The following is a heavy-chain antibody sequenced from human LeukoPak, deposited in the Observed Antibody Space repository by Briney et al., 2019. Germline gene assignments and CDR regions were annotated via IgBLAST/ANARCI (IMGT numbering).Heavy chain of an antibody. D-gene: IGHD2-15*01. V-gene: IGHV3-48*03. J-gene: IGHJ4*02. CDR3: ARAPIRYCSGGSCYRSSHFDY. CDR2: ISSSGSTI. CDR1: GFTFSSYE. Sequence: GGSLRLSCAASGFTFSSYEMNWVRQAPGKGLEWVSYISSSGSTIYYADSVKGRFTISRDNAKSSLYLQMNSLRAEDTAVYYCARAPIRYCSGGSCYRSSHFDYWGQGTLVTVSS.